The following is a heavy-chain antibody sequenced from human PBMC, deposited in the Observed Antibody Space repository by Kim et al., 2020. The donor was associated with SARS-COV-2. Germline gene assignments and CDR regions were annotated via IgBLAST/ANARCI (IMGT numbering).Heavy chain of an antibody. CDR1: GGSISSGGYY. CDR2: IYYSGST. D-gene: IGHD2-21*01. V-gene: IGHV4-31*03. Sequence: SETLSLTCTVSGGSISSGGYYWSWIRQHPGKGLEWIVYIYYSGSTYSNPSLKIRVTISVSTSKNQFSLNLSSVTAADTAVYYCAGVAYCGGDCYYSFVEDAFDIWGQGTMVTVSS. CDR3: AGVAYCGGDCYYSFVEDAFDI. J-gene: IGHJ3*02.